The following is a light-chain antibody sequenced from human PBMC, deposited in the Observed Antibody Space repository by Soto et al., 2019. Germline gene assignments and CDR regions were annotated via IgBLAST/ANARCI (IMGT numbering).Light chain of an antibody. V-gene: IGKV3-20*01. Sequence: EIVLTQSPGTLSLSPGERATLSCRPSQSVSSTYLAWYKHKPGQPPRLLIYGASSRATGIPDRFSGSGSGTDFTLTISRLEREDFAIYYCQEYGSSSYTFGEGTKLEIK. CDR1: QSVSSTY. J-gene: IGKJ2*01. CDR3: QEYGSSSYT. CDR2: GAS.